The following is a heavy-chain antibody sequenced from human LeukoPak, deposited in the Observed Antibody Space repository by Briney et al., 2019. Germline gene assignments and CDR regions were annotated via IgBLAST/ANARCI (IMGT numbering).Heavy chain of an antibody. Sequence: GGSLRLSCAASGFTFSSYAMSWVRQAPGKGLEWVSAISGSGGSTYYADSVKGRFTISRDNSKNTLYLQMNSLRAEDTAVYYCAKPGFYDSSGYGAFDIWGQGTMVTVSS. D-gene: IGHD3-22*01. CDR3: AKPGFYDSSGYGAFDI. CDR2: ISGSGGST. V-gene: IGHV3-23*01. CDR1: GFTFSSYA. J-gene: IGHJ3*02.